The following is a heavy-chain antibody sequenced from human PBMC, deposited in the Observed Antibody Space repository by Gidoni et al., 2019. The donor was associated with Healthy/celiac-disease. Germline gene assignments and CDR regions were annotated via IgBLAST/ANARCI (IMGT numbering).Heavy chain of an antibody. D-gene: IGHD3-22*01. Sequence: QVQLVQSGPEVTKPGASVKASCKASGHTFTSYYMHWVRQAPGQGLEWMGIINPSGGSTSYGQKFQGRVTMTRDTSTSTVYMELSSLRSEDTAVYYCARVSYYDSSGYYYYYGMDVWGQGTTVTVSS. V-gene: IGHV1-46*03. CDR2: INPSGGST. J-gene: IGHJ6*02. CDR1: GHTFTSYY. CDR3: ARVSYYDSSGYYYYYGMDV.